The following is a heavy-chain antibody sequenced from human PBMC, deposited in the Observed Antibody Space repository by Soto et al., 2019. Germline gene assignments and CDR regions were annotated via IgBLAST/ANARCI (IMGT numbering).Heavy chain of an antibody. D-gene: IGHD2-2*01. CDR1: GYSISSGYY. CDR3: ARDWGLYCSSTSCYQEGYGMDV. J-gene: IGHJ6*02. CDR2: IYHSGST. V-gene: IGHV4-38-2*02. Sequence: SETLSLTCTVSGYSISSGYYWGWIRQPPGKGLEWIGSIYHSGSTYYNPSLKSRVTISVDTSKNQFSLKLSSVTAADTAVYYCARDWGLYCSSTSCYQEGYGMDVWGQGTTVTVSS.